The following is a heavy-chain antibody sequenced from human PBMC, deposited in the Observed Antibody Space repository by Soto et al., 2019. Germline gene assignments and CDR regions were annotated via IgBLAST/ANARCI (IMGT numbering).Heavy chain of an antibody. CDR1: GFTFSRFV. J-gene: IGHJ4*02. CDR3: ANNLRGYRGYGGFDH. V-gene: IGHV3-30-3*01. D-gene: IGHD5-12*01. Sequence: GGSLRLSCATSGFTFSRFVMHWVRQAPGKGLEWVAVVSFDGSNIYYANSVKGRFTISRDSSNNTLFLQMTRLRIEDTAVYYCANNLRGYRGYGGFDHWGQGTLVTVSS. CDR2: VSFDGSNI.